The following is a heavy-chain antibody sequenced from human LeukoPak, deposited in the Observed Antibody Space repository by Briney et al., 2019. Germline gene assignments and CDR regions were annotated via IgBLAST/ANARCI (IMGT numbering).Heavy chain of an antibody. J-gene: IGHJ4*02. D-gene: IGHD6-13*01. CDR3: ARDIQLVPAFFDY. Sequence: PGGSLRLSCTASGFAFDEHGMSWVRQVPGKGLEWVSGINWSGGSTGYADPLRGRFTISRDNAKNSLYLQMNSLRAEDTAVYYCARDIQLVPAFFDYWGQGTLVTVSS. V-gene: IGHV3-20*04. CDR1: GFAFDEHG. CDR2: INWSGGST.